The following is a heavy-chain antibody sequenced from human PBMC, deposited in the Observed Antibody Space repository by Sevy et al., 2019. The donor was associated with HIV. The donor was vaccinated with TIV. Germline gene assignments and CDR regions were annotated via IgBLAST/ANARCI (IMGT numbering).Heavy chain of an antibody. CDR3: ARTQTTRYDYVWGSYLPLGDFDY. D-gene: IGHD3-16*02. Sequence: GGSLRLSCAASGFTFSSYSMNWVRQAPGKGQEWVSYISSSSSTIYYADSVKGRFTISRDNAKNSLYLQMNSLRDEDTAVYYCARTQTTRYDYVWGSYLPLGDFDYWGQGTLVTVSS. J-gene: IGHJ4*02. CDR1: GFTFSSYS. CDR2: ISSSSSTI. V-gene: IGHV3-48*02.